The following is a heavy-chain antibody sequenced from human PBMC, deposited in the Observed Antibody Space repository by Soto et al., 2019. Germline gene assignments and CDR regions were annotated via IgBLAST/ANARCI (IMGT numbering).Heavy chain of an antibody. D-gene: IGHD2-15*01. V-gene: IGHV1-18*01. CDR3: ARGYCSGGSCYFSY. CDR1: GYTFTSYG. J-gene: IGHJ4*02. Sequence: ASVKVSCKASGYTFTSYGISWVRQAPGQGLEWMGWISAYNGNTNYAQKLQGRVTMTTDTFTSTAYMELRSLRSDDTAVYYCARGYCSGGSCYFSYWGQGTLVTVSS. CDR2: ISAYNGNT.